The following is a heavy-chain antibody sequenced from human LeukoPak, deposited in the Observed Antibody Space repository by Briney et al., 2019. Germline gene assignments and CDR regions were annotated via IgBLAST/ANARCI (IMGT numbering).Heavy chain of an antibody. CDR3: ARESVTMVRGVIYYGMDV. CDR1: GFTFSSYW. Sequence: GGSLRLSCAASGFTFSSYWMSWVRQAPGKGLEWVVNIKQDGSEKYYVDSVKGRFTISRDNAKNSLYLQMSSLRAEDTAVYYCARESVTMVRGVIYYGMDVWGKGTTVTVSS. D-gene: IGHD3-10*01. V-gene: IGHV3-7*03. J-gene: IGHJ6*04. CDR2: IKQDGSEK.